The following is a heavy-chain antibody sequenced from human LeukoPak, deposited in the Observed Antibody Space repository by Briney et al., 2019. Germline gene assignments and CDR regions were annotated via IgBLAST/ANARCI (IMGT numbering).Heavy chain of an antibody. CDR2: IYYSGST. CDR3: ARLEDTAMVSGDY. V-gene: IGHV4-39*01. J-gene: IGHJ4*02. Sequence: SSETLSLTCTVPGGSISSSSYYWGWIRQPPGKGLEWIGSIYYSGSTYYNPSLKSRVTISVDTSKNQFSLKLSSVTAADTAVYYCARLEDTAMVSGDYWGQGTLVTVSS. CDR1: GGSISSSSYY. D-gene: IGHD5-18*01.